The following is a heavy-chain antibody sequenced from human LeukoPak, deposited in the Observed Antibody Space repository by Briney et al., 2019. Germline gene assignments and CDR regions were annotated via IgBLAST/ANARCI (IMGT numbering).Heavy chain of an antibody. D-gene: IGHD1-26*01. CDR2: SYSGGGT. Sequence: PGGSLRLSCAASGFTVSSNYMNWVRQAPGKGLEWGSVSYSGGGTYYANSVKGRFTIYRDNSKKTLYLQMNSLRAEDTAVYYCAREGATTSFDYWGQGTLVTVSS. CDR3: AREGATTSFDY. J-gene: IGHJ4*02. V-gene: IGHV3-53*01. CDR1: GFTVSSNY.